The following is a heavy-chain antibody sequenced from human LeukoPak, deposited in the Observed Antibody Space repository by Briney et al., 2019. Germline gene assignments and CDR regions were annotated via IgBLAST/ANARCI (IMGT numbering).Heavy chain of an antibody. V-gene: IGHV4-34*01. D-gene: IGHD6-19*01. CDR3: ARRDPVAGFFDS. Sequence: PSETLSLTCAVYGGSFSGYYWSWIRQPPGKGLEWIGEINHSGSTNYNPSLKSRVTISVDTSKNQFSLKLSSVTAADTAVYYCARRDPVAGFFDSWGQGTLVTVSS. CDR1: GGSFSGYY. J-gene: IGHJ4*02. CDR2: INHSGST.